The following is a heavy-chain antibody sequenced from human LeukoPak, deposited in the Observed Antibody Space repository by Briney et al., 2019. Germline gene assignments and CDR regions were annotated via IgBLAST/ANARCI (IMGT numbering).Heavy chain of an antibody. CDR2: IYYSGST. J-gene: IGHJ3*02. V-gene: IGHV4-59*12. Sequence: PSETLSLTCTVSGGSISSYYWSWIRQPPGKGLEWIGYIYYSGSTNYNPSLKSRVTISVDTSKNQVSLKLSSVTAADTAVYYCAREPRIYCSGGSCYPDAFDIWGQGTMVTVSS. CDR1: GGSISSYY. D-gene: IGHD2-15*01. CDR3: AREPRIYCSGGSCYPDAFDI.